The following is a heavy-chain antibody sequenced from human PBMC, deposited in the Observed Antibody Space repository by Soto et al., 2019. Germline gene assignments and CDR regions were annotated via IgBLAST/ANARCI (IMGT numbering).Heavy chain of an antibody. CDR2: INPSSGGT. CDR3: AREMGVIGAPGYTWFDP. CDR1: GYTFSGYY. V-gene: IGHV1-2*02. D-gene: IGHD1-26*01. Sequence: VQLVQSGAEVRKPGASVKVSCKASGYTFSGYYVHWVREAPGQGLEWMGWINPSSGGTIYTQRFQGRVTMTRDTSINTVYMELSRLTSDDTAVYYCAREMGVIGAPGYTWFDPWGQGALVTVSS. J-gene: IGHJ5*02.